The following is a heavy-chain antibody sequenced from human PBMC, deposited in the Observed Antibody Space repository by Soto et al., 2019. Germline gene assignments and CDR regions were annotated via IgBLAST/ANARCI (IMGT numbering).Heavy chain of an antibody. Sequence: GSLRLSCAASGFTFGASALQWVRQASGKGLEWLGRFGSKGETYATAYAASVKGRFTISRDDSKNTLYLQMNSLRAEDTAVYSCAKGDSPMIVLVDLDYWGQGTLVTVSS. D-gene: IGHD3-22*01. V-gene: IGHV3-73*01. CDR1: GFTFGASA. J-gene: IGHJ4*02. CDR3: AKGDSPMIVLVDLDY. CDR2: FGSKGETYAT.